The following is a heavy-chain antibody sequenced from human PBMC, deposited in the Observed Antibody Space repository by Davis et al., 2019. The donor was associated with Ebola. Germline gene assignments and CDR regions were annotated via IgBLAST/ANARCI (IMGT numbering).Heavy chain of an antibody. CDR1: GFTFSSYA. V-gene: IGHV3-64D*08. J-gene: IGHJ3*02. CDR2: ISTNGGNT. CDR3: AKDTSNIWFDI. D-gene: IGHD1-26*01. Sequence: GGSLRLSCSASGFTFSSYAMHWVRQAPGKGLESVSRISTNGGNTYYADSVKGRFTISRDNSKNTLYLQMNGLRVEDTAIYYCAKDTSNIWFDIWGQGTNVTVSS.